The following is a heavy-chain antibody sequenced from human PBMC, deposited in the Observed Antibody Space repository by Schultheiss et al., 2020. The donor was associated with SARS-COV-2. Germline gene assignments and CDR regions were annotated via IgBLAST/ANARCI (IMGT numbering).Heavy chain of an antibody. CDR1: GFTFSSYA. CDR3: TTDASVRGVLSDY. J-gene: IGHJ4*02. CDR2: IKSKTDGGTT. V-gene: IGHV3-15*01. D-gene: IGHD3-10*01. Sequence: GSLRLSCAASGFTFSSYAMSWVRQAPGKGLEWVGRIKSKTDGGTTDYAAPVKGRFTISRDDSKNTLYLQMNSLKTEDTAVYYCTTDASVRGVLSDYWGQGTLVTVSS.